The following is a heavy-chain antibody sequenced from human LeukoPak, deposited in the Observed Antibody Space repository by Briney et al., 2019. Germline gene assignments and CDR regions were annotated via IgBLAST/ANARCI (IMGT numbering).Heavy chain of an antibody. CDR3: ARVRGGDSSSWSDY. D-gene: IGHD6-13*01. CDR1: GRSFSGYY. Sequence: SETLSLTCAVYGRSFSGYYWSWIRQPPGKGLEWIGEINHSGSTNYNPSLKSRVTISVDTSKNQFSLKLSSVTAADTAVYYCARVRGGDSSSWSDYWGQGTLVTVSS. CDR2: INHSGST. J-gene: IGHJ4*02. V-gene: IGHV4-34*01.